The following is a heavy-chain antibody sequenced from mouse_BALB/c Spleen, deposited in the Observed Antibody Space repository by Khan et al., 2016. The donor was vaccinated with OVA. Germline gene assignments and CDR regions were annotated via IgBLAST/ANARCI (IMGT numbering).Heavy chain of an antibody. J-gene: IGHJ2*01. CDR3: STHYYGYEDY. D-gene: IGHD1-2*01. V-gene: IGHV1S81*02. Sequence: QVQLQQPGAELVKPGASVKLSCKAFGYTFTSYYMYWVKQRPGQGLEWIGGINPSNGGINFNEKLKSKATLTVDKSSSTAYMQRSSLTCEDSPVYYCSTHYYGYEDYWGQGTTLTVSS. CDR2: INPSNGGI. CDR1: GYTFTSYY.